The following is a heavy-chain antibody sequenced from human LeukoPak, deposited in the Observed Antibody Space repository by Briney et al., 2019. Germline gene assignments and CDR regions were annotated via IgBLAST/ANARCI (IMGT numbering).Heavy chain of an antibody. Sequence: GGSLRLSCAASGFTVSSNYMSWVRQAPGKGLEWVSVIYSGGSTYYADSVKGRFTISRDNSKNTLYLQVNSLRAEDTAVYYCARDHFSSRLLWAGDYWGQGTLVTVSS. CDR3: ARDHFSSRLLWAGDY. J-gene: IGHJ4*02. CDR2: IYSGGST. CDR1: GFTVSSNY. D-gene: IGHD2-2*01. V-gene: IGHV3-66*02.